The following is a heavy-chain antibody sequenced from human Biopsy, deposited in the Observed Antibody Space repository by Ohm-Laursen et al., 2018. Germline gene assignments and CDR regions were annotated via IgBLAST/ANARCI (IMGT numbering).Heavy chain of an antibody. D-gene: IGHD1-26*01. V-gene: IGHV3-21*01. CDR1: GFTFSPYT. CDR3: ARIFLVGVTPGYGMDV. J-gene: IGHJ6*02. Sequence: GSLRLSCAASGFTFSPYTMTWVRRAPGKGLEWVSSISSSGNFMYYTDSVKGRFTISRDNAKNSLYLQMNSLRAEDTALYYCARIFLVGVTPGYGMDVWGQGTTVTVSS. CDR2: ISSSGNFM.